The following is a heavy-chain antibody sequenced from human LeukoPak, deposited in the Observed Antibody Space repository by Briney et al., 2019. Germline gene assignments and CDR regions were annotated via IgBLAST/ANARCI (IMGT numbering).Heavy chain of an antibody. Sequence: ASVKVSCKASGYTFTGYYMHWVRQAPGQGLEWMGWINPNSGGTNYTQKFQGRVTMTRDTSISTAYMELRRLTSDDTAVYYCARGWAFDFAGYYFALGYWGQGTLVTVPS. CDR2: INPNSGGT. D-gene: IGHD3-22*01. CDR1: GYTFTGYY. V-gene: IGHV1-2*02. CDR3: ARGWAFDFAGYYFALGY. J-gene: IGHJ4*02.